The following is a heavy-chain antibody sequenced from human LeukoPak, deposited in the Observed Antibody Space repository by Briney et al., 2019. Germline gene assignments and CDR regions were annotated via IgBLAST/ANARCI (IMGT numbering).Heavy chain of an antibody. D-gene: IGHD3-9*01. J-gene: IGHJ4*02. CDR2: ISGSSSYI. CDR1: GFTVSSNY. V-gene: IGHV3-21*01. Sequence: GGSLRLSCAASGFTVSSNYMSWVRQAPGKGLEWVSSISGSSSYIYYADSVKGRFTISRDNAKNSLYLQMNSLRAEDTAVYYCARALRYGDFDYWGQGTLVTVSS. CDR3: ARALRYGDFDY.